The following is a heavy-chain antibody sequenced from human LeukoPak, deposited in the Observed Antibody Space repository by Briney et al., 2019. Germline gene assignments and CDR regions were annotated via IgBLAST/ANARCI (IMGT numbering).Heavy chain of an antibody. D-gene: IGHD3-22*01. J-gene: IGHJ5*02. Sequence: GESLKISCKGSGYSFTSYWIGWVRQMPGKGLEWMGIIYPGDSDTRYSPSFQGQVTISADKSISTAYLQWSSLKASGTAMYYCARQYYYDSSGYYYNWFDPWGQGTLVTVSS. CDR3: ARQYYYDSSGYYYNWFDP. CDR1: GYSFTSYW. CDR2: IYPGDSDT. V-gene: IGHV5-51*01.